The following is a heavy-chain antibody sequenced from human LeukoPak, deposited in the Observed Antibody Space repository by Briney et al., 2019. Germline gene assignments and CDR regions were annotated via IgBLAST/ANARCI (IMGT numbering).Heavy chain of an antibody. D-gene: IGHD2-15*01. CDR2: ISSKAYGGTT. J-gene: IGHJ3*02. CDR1: GFTFGDYA. V-gene: IGHV3-49*04. CDR3: TRVVVVLNDAFDI. Sequence: LRLSCTASGFTFGDYAMSWVRQAPGKGLEWVGFISSKAYGGTTEYAASVKGRFTISRDDSKSIAYLQMNSLKTEDTAVYYCTRVVVVLNDAFDIWGQGTMVTVSS.